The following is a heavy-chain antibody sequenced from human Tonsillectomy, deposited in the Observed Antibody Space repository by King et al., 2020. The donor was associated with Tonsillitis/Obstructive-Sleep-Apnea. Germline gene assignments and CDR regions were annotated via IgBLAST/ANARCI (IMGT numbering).Heavy chain of an antibody. V-gene: IGHV3-30*01. CDR2: ISHDGSNK. CDR3: ARTMVQGVIITFFDG. Sequence: VQLVESGGGVVQPGRSLRLSCAASGFTFSSYAMNWVRQAADKGLEWVAVISHDGSNKFYADSVKGRFTISRDNSKNTLYLQMNSLRAEDTAVYYCARTMVQGVIITFFDGGGQGTLVTVSS. CDR1: GFTFSSYA. D-gene: IGHD3-10*01. J-gene: IGHJ4*02.